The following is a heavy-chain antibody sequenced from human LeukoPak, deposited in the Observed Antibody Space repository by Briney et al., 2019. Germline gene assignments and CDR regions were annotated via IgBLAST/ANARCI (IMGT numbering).Heavy chain of an antibody. V-gene: IGHV4-59*01. Sequence: SETLSLTCAVYGGSFSGYYWSWIRQPPGKGLEWIGYIYYSGSTNYNPSLKSRVTISVDTSKNQFSLKLSSMTAADTAVYYCARGVVAAPTNFDYWGQGTLVTVSS. CDR3: ARGVVAAPTNFDY. CDR1: GGSFSGYY. D-gene: IGHD2-15*01. J-gene: IGHJ4*02. CDR2: IYYSGST.